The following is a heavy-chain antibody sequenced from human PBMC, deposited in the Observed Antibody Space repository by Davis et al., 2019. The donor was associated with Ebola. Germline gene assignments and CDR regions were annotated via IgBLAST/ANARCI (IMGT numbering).Heavy chain of an antibody. Sequence: GGSLRLSCAASGFSFSSYAMHWVRQAPGKGLEWVAVISYDGSNKYYADSVKGRFTISRDNSKNTLYLQMNSLRAEDTAVYYCARGGSIAARGYYYYYGMDVWGQGTTVTVSS. CDR1: GFSFSSYA. CDR2: ISYDGSNK. D-gene: IGHD6-6*01. CDR3: ARGGSIAARGYYYYYGMDV. J-gene: IGHJ6*02. V-gene: IGHV3-30-3*01.